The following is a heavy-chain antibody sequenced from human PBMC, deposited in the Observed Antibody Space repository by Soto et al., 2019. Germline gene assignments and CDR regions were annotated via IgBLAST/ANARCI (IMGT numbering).Heavy chain of an antibody. V-gene: IGHV3-30-3*01. Sequence: ESGGGVVQPGTSLTLSCAASGFPFTSYAMHWVRQTPEKGLQWLTIISSDGSTIHYVDSVKGRFTISRDNSKNTVYLQMNSLRADDTAVYYCARGTGSGSFLIDYWGQRTLVTVSS. D-gene: IGHD3-10*01. CDR3: ARGTGSGSFLIDY. CDR2: ISSDGSTI. CDR1: GFPFTSYA. J-gene: IGHJ4*02.